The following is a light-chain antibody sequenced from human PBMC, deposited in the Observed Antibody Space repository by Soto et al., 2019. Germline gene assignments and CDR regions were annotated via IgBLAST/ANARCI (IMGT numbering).Light chain of an antibody. CDR2: GAS. Sequence: EVVLTQSPGTLSLSPGERATLSCRASKSVSTYLAWYQQKSGQAPRLLIYGASSRASGIPDRFSGSGSGTDFTLTISRVEPEDFPVYFCHQYGSSLTFGQGTKV. J-gene: IGKJ1*01. CDR3: HQYGSSLT. CDR1: KSVSTY. V-gene: IGKV3-20*01.